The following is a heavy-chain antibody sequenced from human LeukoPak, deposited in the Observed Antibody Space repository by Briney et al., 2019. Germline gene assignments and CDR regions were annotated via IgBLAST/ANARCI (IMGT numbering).Heavy chain of an antibody. V-gene: IGHV3-23*01. Sequence: GGSLRLSCAASGFTFDNYAMSWVRQAPGKGLEWVSAISGSGVSTYYADSVRGRFTTSRDNSKNTLYVQMNSLRAEDTAVYYCAKQIANWGVCFVYWGPGILVTVSS. CDR1: GFTFDNYA. CDR3: AKQIANWGVCFVY. CDR2: ISGSGVST. J-gene: IGHJ4*02. D-gene: IGHD7-27*01.